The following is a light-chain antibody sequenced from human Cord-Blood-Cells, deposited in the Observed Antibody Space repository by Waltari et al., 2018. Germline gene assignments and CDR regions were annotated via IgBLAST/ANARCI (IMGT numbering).Light chain of an antibody. Sequence: VTISCTGSSSNIGAGYDVHWYQQLPGTAPKLLIYGNSNRPSGLPDRFSGSKSGTSASLAITGLQAEDEADYYCQSYDSSLSGLYVFGTGTKVTIL. CDR3: QSYDSSLSGLYV. CDR1: SSNIGAGYD. V-gene: IGLV1-40*01. J-gene: IGLJ1*01. CDR2: GNS.